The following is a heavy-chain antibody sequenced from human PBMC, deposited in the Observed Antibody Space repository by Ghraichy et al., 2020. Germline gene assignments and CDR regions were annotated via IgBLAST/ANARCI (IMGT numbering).Heavy chain of an antibody. D-gene: IGHD4-23*01. CDR2: FYTSGST. J-gene: IGHJ5*02. V-gene: IGHV4-4*07. CDR1: GDSISSYS. Sequence: SQTLSLTCTVSGDSISSYSWSWIRQPAGKGLEWIGRFYTSGSTNYNPSLKSRVTMSVDTSKNQFSLKLSSVTAADTAVYYCARVYGGNSDWFDPWGQGTLVTVSS. CDR3: ARVYGGNSDWFDP.